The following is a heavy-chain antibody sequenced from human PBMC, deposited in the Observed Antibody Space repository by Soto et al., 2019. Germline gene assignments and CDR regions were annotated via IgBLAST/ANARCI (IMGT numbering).Heavy chain of an antibody. CDR1: GFTFSSYA. J-gene: IGHJ6*02. D-gene: IGHD1-26*01. CDR2: ISGSGGST. Sequence: PGGSLRLSCAASGFTFSSYAMSWVRQAPGKGLEWVSAISGSGGSTYYADSVKGRFTISRDNSKNTLYLQMNSLRAEDTAVYYCARSLELFYYYGLDVWGQGTTVTVS. V-gene: IGHV3-23*01. CDR3: ARSLELFYYYGLDV.